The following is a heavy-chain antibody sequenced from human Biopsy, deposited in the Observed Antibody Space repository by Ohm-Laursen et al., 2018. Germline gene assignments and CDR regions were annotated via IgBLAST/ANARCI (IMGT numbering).Heavy chain of an antibody. CDR2: THDTGTT. Sequence: SDTLSLTCAASGDSISFPYWGWFRQPPGKGLEYIGSTHDTGTTDYSPSLKTRVSLSVDTPTKVFSLILSSVTAADTAVYYCAAGATWLVHYWGQGTLVTVSS. CDR3: AAGATWLVHY. J-gene: IGHJ4*02. D-gene: IGHD6-19*01. V-gene: IGHV4-59*07. CDR1: GDSISFPY.